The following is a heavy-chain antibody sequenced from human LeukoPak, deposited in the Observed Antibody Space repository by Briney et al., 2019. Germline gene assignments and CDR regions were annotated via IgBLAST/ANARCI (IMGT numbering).Heavy chain of an antibody. CDR1: GYTFTDYG. J-gene: IGHJ5*02. CDR3: ARSHPYSGSPRPWFDP. Sequence: ASVKVSCKTSGYTFTDYGLCWVRQAPGQGFEWMGWISTYSGHTNYAQKFLGRVTLTTDTSTNTAYMELRSLRSDDTAVYYCARSHPYSGSPRPWFDPWGQGTLVTVSS. V-gene: IGHV1-18*01. CDR2: ISTYSGHT. D-gene: IGHD1-26*01.